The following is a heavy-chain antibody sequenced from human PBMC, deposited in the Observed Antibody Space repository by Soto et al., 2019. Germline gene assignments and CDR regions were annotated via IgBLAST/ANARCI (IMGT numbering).Heavy chain of an antibody. CDR2: IYYSGST. Sequence: SETLSLTCTVSGGSISSGGYYWGWIRQHPGKGLEWIGYIYYSGSTYYNPSLKSRVTISVDTSKNQFSLKLSSVTAADTAVYYCASSPITIFGVVPGFDYWGQGTLVTVSS. J-gene: IGHJ4*02. V-gene: IGHV4-31*03. CDR1: GGSISSGGYY. D-gene: IGHD3-3*01. CDR3: ASSPITIFGVVPGFDY.